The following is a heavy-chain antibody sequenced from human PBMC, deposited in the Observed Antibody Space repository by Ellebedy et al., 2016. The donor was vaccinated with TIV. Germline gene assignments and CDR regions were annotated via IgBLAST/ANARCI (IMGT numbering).Heavy chain of an antibody. V-gene: IGHV3-11*01. CDR2: INHDGAIK. CDR3: ARNRNDFDANGYWNY. Sequence: GESLKISCAASGFSFREYYMSWIRQAPGKGLECVAYINHDGAIKYYADAVRGRFTGYRDNAENSLHLQMNSLRAEDTAVYYCARNRNDFDANGYWNYWGPGAQVTVSS. J-gene: IGHJ4*02. D-gene: IGHD3-22*01. CDR1: GFSFREYY.